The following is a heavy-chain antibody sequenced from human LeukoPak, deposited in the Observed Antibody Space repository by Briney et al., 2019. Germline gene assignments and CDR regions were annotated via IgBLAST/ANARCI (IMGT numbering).Heavy chain of an antibody. CDR3: ARVPTPYCSSTSCYYFDY. J-gene: IGHJ4*02. V-gene: IGHV1-69*04. CDR2: IIPILGIA. CDR1: GGTFSSYA. D-gene: IGHD2-2*01. Sequence: SVKVSCKASGGTFSSYAIRWVRQAPGQGLEWMGRIIPILGIANYAQKFQGRVTITADKSTSTAYMELSSLRSEDTAVYYCARVPTPYCSSTSCYYFDYWGQGTLVTVSS.